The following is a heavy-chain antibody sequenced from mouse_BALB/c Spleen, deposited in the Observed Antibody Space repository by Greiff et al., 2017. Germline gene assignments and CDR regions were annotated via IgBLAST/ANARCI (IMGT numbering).Heavy chain of an antibody. D-gene: IGHD2-2*01. J-gene: IGHJ4*01. CDR1: GFTFSDYY. CDR3: ARDLLRLRGAMDD. CDR2: ISDGGSYT. V-gene: IGHV5-4*02. Sequence: EVKLVESGGGLVKPGGSLKLSCAASGFTFSDYYMYWVRQTPEKRLAWVATISDGGSYTYYPDSVKGRFTISRDNAKNNLYLQMSSLKSEDTAMYYCARDLLRLRGAMDDWGQGTSVTVSS.